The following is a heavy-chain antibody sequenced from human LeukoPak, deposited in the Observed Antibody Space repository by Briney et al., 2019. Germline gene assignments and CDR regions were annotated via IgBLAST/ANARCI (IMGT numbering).Heavy chain of an antibody. Sequence: PSETLSLTCTVSGGSTGSDYWSWIRQPPGKGLEWIAYVYYSGVTSYNPSLKSRVAISIDTSKNQFSLNLSSETAADTAVYYCARLSLHCSGGSCYRGAFDSWGQGTLVTVSS. D-gene: IGHD2-15*01. CDR2: VYYSGVT. CDR3: ARLSLHCSGGSCYRGAFDS. J-gene: IGHJ4*02. CDR1: GGSTGSDY. V-gene: IGHV4-59*08.